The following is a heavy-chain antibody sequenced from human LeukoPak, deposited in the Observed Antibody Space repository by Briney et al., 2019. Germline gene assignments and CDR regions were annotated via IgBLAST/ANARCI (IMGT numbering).Heavy chain of an antibody. CDR3: ARATDYYYYGMDV. CDR2: INSDGSST. D-gene: IGHD4-11*01. Sequence: GGSLRLSCAASGFTFCSYWVDWVRQAPGKVLVWVSRINSDGSSTSYADSVKGRFTISRDNAKNTLYLQMNSLRAEDTAVYYCARATDYYYYGMDVWGQGTTVTVSS. V-gene: IGHV3-74*01. CDR1: GFTFCSYW. J-gene: IGHJ6*02.